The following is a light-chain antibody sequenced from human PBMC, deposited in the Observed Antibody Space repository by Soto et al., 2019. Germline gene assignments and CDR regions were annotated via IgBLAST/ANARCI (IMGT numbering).Light chain of an antibody. J-gene: IGLJ3*02. CDR2: EVN. CDR3: CSYVGSSILM. CDR1: SSDVGLYNL. V-gene: IGLV2-23*02. Sequence: QSALTQPASVSGSPGQSITISCTGTSSDVGLYNLVSWYQQLPGKAPKLIIYEVNERPSGISDCFSGSKSGNTASLTISGLQDEDEADYYCCSYVGSSILMFGGGTKVTVL.